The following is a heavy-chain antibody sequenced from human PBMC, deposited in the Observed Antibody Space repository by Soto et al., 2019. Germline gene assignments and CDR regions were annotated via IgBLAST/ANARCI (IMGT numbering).Heavy chain of an antibody. V-gene: IGHV3-23*01. CDR2: VSGSGSAT. CDR1: GLTFSRYA. Sequence: PGGSLRLSCAVSGLTFSRYAMSWVRQAPGEGLEWVSAVSGSGSATRYADSVKGRFTISRDNFKNTVSLQMNSLRVEDTAIYFCAKRSDFDSGLFDFWGQGTLVTVSS. CDR3: AKRSDFDSGLFDF. J-gene: IGHJ4*02. D-gene: IGHD2-21*02.